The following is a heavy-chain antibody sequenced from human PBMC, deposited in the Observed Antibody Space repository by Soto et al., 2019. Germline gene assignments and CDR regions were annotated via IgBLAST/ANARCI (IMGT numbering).Heavy chain of an antibody. Sequence: LRLSCAASGFTFSSYDMHWVRQATGKGLEWVSAIGTAGDTYYPGSVKGRFTISRENAKNSLYLQMNSLRAGDTAVYYCARSIAVAGPMDVWGQGTTVTVS. CDR2: IGTAGDT. CDR3: ARSIAVAGPMDV. D-gene: IGHD6-19*01. V-gene: IGHV3-13*01. J-gene: IGHJ6*02. CDR1: GFTFSSYD.